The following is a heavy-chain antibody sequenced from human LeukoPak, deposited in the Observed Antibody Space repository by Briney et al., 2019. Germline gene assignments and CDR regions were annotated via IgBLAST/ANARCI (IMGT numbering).Heavy chain of an antibody. CDR2: ISSSSSYI. Sequence: GGSLRLSCAASGFTFSSYSMNWVRQAPGKGLEWVSSISSSSSYIYYADSVEGRFTISRDNAKNSLYLQMNSLRAEDTAVYYCARGVVISTYFDYWGQGTLVTVSS. V-gene: IGHV3-21*01. J-gene: IGHJ4*02. CDR1: GFTFSSYS. D-gene: IGHD3-22*01. CDR3: ARGVVISTYFDY.